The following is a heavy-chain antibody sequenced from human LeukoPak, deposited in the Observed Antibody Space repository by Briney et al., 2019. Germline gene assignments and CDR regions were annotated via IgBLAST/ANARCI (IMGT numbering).Heavy chain of an antibody. Sequence: ASVKVSCKASGYTFTSYGISWVRQAPGQGLEWMGWISAYNGNTNYAQKLQGRVTMTTDTSTSTAYMEPRSLRSDDTAVYYCARDNYYDFWSGPHYYYYYGMDVWGQGTTVTVSS. CDR3: ARDNYYDFWSGPHYYYYYGMDV. V-gene: IGHV1-18*01. CDR2: ISAYNGNT. CDR1: GYTFTSYG. D-gene: IGHD3-3*01. J-gene: IGHJ6*02.